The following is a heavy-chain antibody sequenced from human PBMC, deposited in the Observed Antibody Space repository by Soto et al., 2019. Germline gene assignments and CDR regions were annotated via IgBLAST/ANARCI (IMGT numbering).Heavy chain of an antibody. J-gene: IGHJ4*02. CDR1: GESISSSSYY. CDR2: IYYSGRT. D-gene: IGHD2-21*02. CDR3: ARQRTTVVTQAYFDH. V-gene: IGHV4-39*01. Sequence: PSETLSLTCIVSGESISSSSYYWGWICQPPGKGLEWIGSIYYSGRTYYNPSFKSRVTISIDTSKNQFSLKLSSVTATDTAVYYCARQRTTVVTQAYFDHWGQGALVTVSP.